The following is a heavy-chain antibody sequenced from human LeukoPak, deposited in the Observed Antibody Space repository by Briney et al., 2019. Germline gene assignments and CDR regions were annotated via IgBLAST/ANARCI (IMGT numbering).Heavy chain of an antibody. D-gene: IGHD6-13*01. CDR3: ARRGIAAAGTGIDY. CDR1: GFTFSSYE. J-gene: IGHJ4*02. CDR2: INWNGGST. V-gene: IGHV3-20*04. Sequence: GGSLRLSCAASGFTFSSYEMNWVRQAPGKGLEWVSGINWNGGSTGYADSVKGRFTISRDNAKNSLYLQMNSLRAEDTALYYCARRGIAAAGTGIDYWGQGTLVTVSS.